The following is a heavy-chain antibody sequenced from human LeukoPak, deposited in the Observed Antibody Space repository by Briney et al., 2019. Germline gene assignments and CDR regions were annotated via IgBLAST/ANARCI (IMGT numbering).Heavy chain of an antibody. J-gene: IGHJ6*02. D-gene: IGHD3-22*01. CDR1: GFTFSSYA. Sequence: PGGSLRLSCAASGFTFSSYAMHWVRQAPGKGLEWVAVISYDGSNKYYADSVKGRFAISRDNSKNTLYLQMNSLRAEVTAVYYCARDSRLLASGYYYGMDVWGQGTTVTVSS. CDR2: ISYDGSNK. CDR3: ARDSRLLASGYYYGMDV. V-gene: IGHV3-30*09.